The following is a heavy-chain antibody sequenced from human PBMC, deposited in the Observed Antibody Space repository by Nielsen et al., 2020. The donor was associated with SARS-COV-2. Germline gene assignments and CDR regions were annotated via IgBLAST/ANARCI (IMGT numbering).Heavy chain of an antibody. J-gene: IGHJ4*02. CDR3: ARGDYSNPNY. CDR1: GYSFTGYH. D-gene: IGHD4-11*01. V-gene: IGHV1-2*06. Sequence: ASVKVSCKASGYSFTGYHVHWVRQAPGHGLEWMGRIDPHSGGTTYAQKFQGRVTMTRDTSINTAYMELTRLRSDDTAVYYCARGDYSNPNYWGQGSLVTVSS. CDR2: IDPHSGGT.